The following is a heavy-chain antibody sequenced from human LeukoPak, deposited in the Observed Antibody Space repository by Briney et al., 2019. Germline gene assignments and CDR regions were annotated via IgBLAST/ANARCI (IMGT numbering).Heavy chain of an antibody. J-gene: IGHJ6*03. CDR1: GFTFSSNS. D-gene: IGHD5-24*01. CDR2: ISSSSSTI. Sequence: GGSLRLSCAASGFTFSSNSMNWVRQAPGKGLEWVSYISSSSSTIYYADSVKGRFTISRDNAKNSLYLQMNSLRAEDTAVYYCARDAIYFYYMDVWGKGTTVTVSS. V-gene: IGHV3-48*01. CDR3: ARDAIYFYYMDV.